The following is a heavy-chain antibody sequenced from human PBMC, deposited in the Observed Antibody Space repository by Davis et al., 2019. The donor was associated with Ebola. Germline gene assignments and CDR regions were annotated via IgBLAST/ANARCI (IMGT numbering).Heavy chain of an antibody. V-gene: IGHV1-18*04. CDR2: ISAYNGNT. CDR1: GYTFTSYG. CDR3: ARLKDAYIAAAGTCVDY. J-gene: IGHJ4*02. Sequence: ASVKVSCKASGYTFTSYGISWVRQAPGQGLEWMGWISAYNGNTNYAQKLQGRVTMTTDTSTSTAYMELRSLRSDDTAVYYCARLKDAYIAAAGTCVDYWGQGTLVTVSS. D-gene: IGHD6-13*01.